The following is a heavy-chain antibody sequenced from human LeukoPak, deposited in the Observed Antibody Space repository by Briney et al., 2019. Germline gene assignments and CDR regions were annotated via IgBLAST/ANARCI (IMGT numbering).Heavy chain of an antibody. CDR2: IKQDGSEK. V-gene: IGHV3-7*01. D-gene: IGHD3-9*01. J-gene: IGHJ3*02. CDR1: GFTFSSYW. CDR3: AKGPNYDILTGWRKTHNAFDI. Sequence: GGSLRLSCAASGFTFSSYWMSWVRQAPGKGLEWVANIKQDGSEKYYVDSVKGRFTISRDNAKNSLYLQMNSLRAEDTAVYYCAKGPNYDILTGWRKTHNAFDIWGQGTMVTVSS.